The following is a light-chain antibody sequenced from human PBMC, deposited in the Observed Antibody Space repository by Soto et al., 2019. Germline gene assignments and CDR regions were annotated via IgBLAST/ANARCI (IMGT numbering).Light chain of an antibody. V-gene: IGKV3-20*01. J-gene: IGKJ2*01. CDR2: GAS. CDR3: QQSFTTPHT. Sequence: EIVLTQSPGTLSLSPGERATLSCRASQSVSSSYLAWYQQKPGQAPRLLIYGASSRATGIPDRFSGSGSGTDFTLTITSLQPEDFATYYCQQSFTTPHTFGQGTNIEI. CDR1: QSVSSSY.